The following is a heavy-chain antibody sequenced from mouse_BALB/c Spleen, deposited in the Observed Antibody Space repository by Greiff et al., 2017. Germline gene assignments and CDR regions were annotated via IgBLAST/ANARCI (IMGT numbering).Heavy chain of an antibody. CDR1: GYSITSDYA. J-gene: IGHJ4*01. CDR3: ARSYGKDYYAMDY. V-gene: IGHV3-2*02. Sequence: VQLKESGPGLVKPSQSLSLTCTVTGYSITSDYAWNWIRQFPGNKLEWMGYISYSGSTSYNPSLKSRISITRDTSKNQFFLQLNSVTTEDTATYYCARSYGKDYYAMDYWGQGTSVTVSS. CDR2: ISYSGST. D-gene: IGHD2-1*01.